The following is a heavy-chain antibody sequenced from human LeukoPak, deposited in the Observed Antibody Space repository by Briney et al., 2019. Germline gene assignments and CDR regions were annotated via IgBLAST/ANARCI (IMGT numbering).Heavy chain of an antibody. CDR1: GGSISSGGYY. J-gene: IGHJ4*02. D-gene: IGHD2-15*01. CDR3: ARVADCSGGSCSFDY. CDR2: IYFSGST. Sequence: SGTLSPACTFSGGSISSGGYYWSWVRQHPGKGLEGVGYIYFSGSTYYNPSLKSRVTISVDTSKNQFSLKLSSVTAADTAVYYCARVADCSGGSCSFDYWGQGTLVTVSS. V-gene: IGHV4-31*03.